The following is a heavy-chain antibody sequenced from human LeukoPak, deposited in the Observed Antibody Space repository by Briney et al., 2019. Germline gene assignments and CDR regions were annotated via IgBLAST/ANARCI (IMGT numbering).Heavy chain of an antibody. CDR1: GFTFSSYG. D-gene: IGHD2-21*01. J-gene: IGHJ4*02. CDR2: IWYDGSNK. Sequence: PGGSLRLSCAASGFTFSSYGMHWVRQAPGKGLEWVAVIWYDGSNKYYADSVKGRFTISRDNSKNTLYLQMNSLRAEDTAVYYCAKGFQTLYFDYWGQGTLVTVSS. CDR3: AKGFQTLYFDY. V-gene: IGHV3-33*06.